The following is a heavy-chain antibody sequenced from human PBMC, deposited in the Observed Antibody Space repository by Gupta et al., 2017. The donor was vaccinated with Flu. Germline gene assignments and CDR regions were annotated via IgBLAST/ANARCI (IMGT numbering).Heavy chain of an antibody. Sequence: YRMVLVLQAPGKGLDWVSGINWNGGSTGYADSLKGRFTISRDNAKNSLYLHMNSLTAEDTALYHCAIDLHPSVVGLGAFDIWGQWTMVTVSS. CDR2: INWNGGST. J-gene: IGHJ3*02. CDR1: YR. V-gene: IGHV3-20*01. CDR3: AIDLHPSVVGLGAFDI. D-gene: IGHD2-15*01.